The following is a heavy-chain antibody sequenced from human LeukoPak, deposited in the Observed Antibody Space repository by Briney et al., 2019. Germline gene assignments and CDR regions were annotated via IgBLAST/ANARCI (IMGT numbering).Heavy chain of an antibody. CDR3: ARVTGYMIEDYFDY. J-gene: IGHJ4*02. CDR1: GGSISSYY. CDR2: IYYSGST. Sequence: PSETLSLTCTVSGGSISSYYWSWIRQPPGKGLEWIGYIYYSGSTNYNPSLNSRVTMSVDTSKNQFSLRLSSVTAADTAVYYCARVTGYMIEDYFDYWGQGTLVTVSS. V-gene: IGHV4-59*01. D-gene: IGHD3-22*01.